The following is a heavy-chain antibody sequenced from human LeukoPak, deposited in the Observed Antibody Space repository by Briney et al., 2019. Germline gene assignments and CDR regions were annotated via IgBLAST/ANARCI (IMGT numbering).Heavy chain of an antibody. Sequence: KPGGSLRLSCAASGFTFSDYYMSWIRQAPGKGLEWVSYISSGTTIYYADSVRGRFTISRDNAKNSLYLQMNSLRAEDTAVYYCARGGSSGWYHFDYWGQGTLVTVSS. CDR3: ARGGSSGWYHFDY. CDR1: GFTFSDYY. CDR2: ISSGTTI. V-gene: IGHV3-11*04. D-gene: IGHD6-19*01. J-gene: IGHJ4*02.